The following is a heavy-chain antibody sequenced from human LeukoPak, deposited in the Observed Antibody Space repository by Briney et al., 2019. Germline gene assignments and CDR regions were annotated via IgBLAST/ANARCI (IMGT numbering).Heavy chain of an antibody. CDR3: ARTQWLVKWYYFDY. J-gene: IGHJ4*02. V-gene: IGHV4-59*01. D-gene: IGHD6-19*01. Sequence: SETLSLTCTVSGGSISSYYWSWIRQPPGKGLEWIGYIYYSGSTNCNPSLKSRVTISVDTSKNQFSLKLSSVTAADTAVYYCARTQWLVKWYYFDYWGQGTLVTVSS. CDR2: IYYSGST. CDR1: GGSISSYY.